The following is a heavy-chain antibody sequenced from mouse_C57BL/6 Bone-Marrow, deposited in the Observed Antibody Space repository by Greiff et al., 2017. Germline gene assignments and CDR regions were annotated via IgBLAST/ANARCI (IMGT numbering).Heavy chain of an antibody. CDR1: GFTFSSYG. CDR2: LSSGGSYT. CDR3: ARQYYYGSSPHYYAMDY. J-gene: IGHJ4*01. V-gene: IGHV5-6*02. D-gene: IGHD1-1*01. Sequence: DVKLVESGGDLVKPGGSLKLSCAASGFTFSSYGMSWVRQTPDKRLEWVATLSSGGSYTYYPDSVKGRFTISRDNAKNTLYLQMSSLKSEDTAMYYCARQYYYGSSPHYYAMDYWGQGTSVTVSS.